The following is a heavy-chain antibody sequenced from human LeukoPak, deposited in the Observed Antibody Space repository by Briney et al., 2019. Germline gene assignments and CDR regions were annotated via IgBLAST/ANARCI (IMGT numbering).Heavy chain of an antibody. V-gene: IGHV4-38-2*02. CDR3: ARGSGPHSAGY. CDR2: IYHSGST. Sequence: SETLSLTCTVSGYSISSGYYWGWIRQPPGKGLEWIGSIYHSGSTYYNPSLKSRVTISVDTSKNQFSLKLSSVTAADTAVYYCARGSGPHSAGYWGQGTLVTVSS. D-gene: IGHD6-13*01. J-gene: IGHJ4*02. CDR1: GYSISSGYY.